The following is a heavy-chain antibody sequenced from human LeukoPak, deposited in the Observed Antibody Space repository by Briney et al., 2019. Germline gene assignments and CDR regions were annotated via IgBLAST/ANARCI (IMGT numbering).Heavy chain of an antibody. Sequence: GGGLRLSCAAPGFTFYDYGMRWGRPAPGKGLGWGSGIKWNGGSTGYANSVKGRFTISRDNAKNSLYLQMNSLRAEDTALYYCARGARGVSGYYFDYWGQGTLVTVSS. CDR2: IKWNGGST. CDR3: ARGARGVSGYYFDY. J-gene: IGHJ4*02. CDR1: GFTFYDYG. V-gene: IGHV3-20*04. D-gene: IGHD3-10*01.